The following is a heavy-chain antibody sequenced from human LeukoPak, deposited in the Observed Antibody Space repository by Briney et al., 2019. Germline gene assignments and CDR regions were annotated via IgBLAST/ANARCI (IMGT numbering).Heavy chain of an antibody. J-gene: IGHJ6*03. D-gene: IGHD6-25*01. CDR2: INNSGTT. CDR3: ASSRGYTSGLWYYYMDV. Sequence: PSETLSLTCAVYGASFSGYYWSWIRQPPGQGLEWIAEINNSGTTNYNPSLKGRVTMSVDTSKNQFSLRLSSVTAADTAVYYCASSRGYTSGLWYYYMDVWGKGTTVTVSS. V-gene: IGHV4-34*01. CDR1: GASFSGYY.